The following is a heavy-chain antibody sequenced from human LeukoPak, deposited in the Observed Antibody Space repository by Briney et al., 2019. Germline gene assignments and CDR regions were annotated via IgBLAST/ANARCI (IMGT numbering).Heavy chain of an antibody. CDR1: GGSISSYY. V-gene: IGHV3-49*04. Sequence: LSLTCTVSGGSISSYYWSWVRQAPGKGLEWVGFIRSKAYGGTTEYAASVKGRFTISRDDSKSIAYLQMNSLKTEDTAVYYCTRLRGTPTDGYIDYWGQGTLVTVSS. CDR3: TRLRGTPTDGYIDY. CDR2: IRSKAYGGTT. D-gene: IGHD2-8*02. J-gene: IGHJ4*02.